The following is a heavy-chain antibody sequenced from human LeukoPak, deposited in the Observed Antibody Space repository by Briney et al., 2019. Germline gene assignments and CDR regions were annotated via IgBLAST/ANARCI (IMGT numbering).Heavy chain of an antibody. J-gene: IGHJ3*02. CDR3: ARFPPGGSGSPSSDAFDI. CDR1: GGSISSSSYY. V-gene: IGHV4-39*07. CDR2: IYHSGST. D-gene: IGHD1-26*01. Sequence: SETLSLTCTASGGSISSSSYYWGWIRQPPGKGLEWIGEIYHSGSTNYNPSLKSRVTISVDKSKNQFSLKLSSVTAADTAVYYCARFPPGGSGSPSSDAFDIWGQGTMVTVSS.